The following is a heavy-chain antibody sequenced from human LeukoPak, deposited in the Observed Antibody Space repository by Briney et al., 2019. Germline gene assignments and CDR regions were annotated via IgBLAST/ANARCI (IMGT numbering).Heavy chain of an antibody. J-gene: IGHJ3*02. CDR3: ARDLHKQMFLDAIDI. Sequence: PGGSLRLSCAASGFTFSSYAMSWVRQAPGKGLEWVANIKQDGSEKYYVDSVKGRFTISRDNAKNSLYLQMNSLRAEDTAVYYCARDLHKQMFLDAIDIWGQGTMVTVSS. D-gene: IGHD3-10*02. CDR1: GFTFSSYA. V-gene: IGHV3-7*01. CDR2: IKQDGSEK.